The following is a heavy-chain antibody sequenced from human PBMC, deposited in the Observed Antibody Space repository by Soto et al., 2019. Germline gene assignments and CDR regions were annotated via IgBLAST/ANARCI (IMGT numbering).Heavy chain of an antibody. Sequence: GGSLRLSCAASGFTFSSYSMNWVRQAPGKGLEWVSSISSSSSYIYYADSVKGRFTISRDNAKNSLYLQMNSLRAEDTAVYYCARGGYSGYDLDYWGQGTLVTVSS. CDR2: ISSSSSYI. D-gene: IGHD5-12*01. V-gene: IGHV3-21*01. CDR3: ARGGYSGYDLDY. CDR1: GFTFSSYS. J-gene: IGHJ4*02.